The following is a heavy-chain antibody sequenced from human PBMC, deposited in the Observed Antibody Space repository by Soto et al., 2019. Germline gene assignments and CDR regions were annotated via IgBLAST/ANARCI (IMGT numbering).Heavy chain of an antibody. J-gene: IGHJ4*02. CDR1: GDSVSSNSAA. CDR3: ARGPHTAMGGIIDY. D-gene: IGHD5-18*01. Sequence: KQSQTLSLTCAISGDSVSSNSAAWNWIRQSPSRGLEWLGRTYYRSKWYNDYAVSVKSRITINPDTSKNQFSLQLNSVTPEDTAVYYCARGPHTAMGGIIDYWGQGTLVTVSS. CDR2: TYYRSKWYN. V-gene: IGHV6-1*01.